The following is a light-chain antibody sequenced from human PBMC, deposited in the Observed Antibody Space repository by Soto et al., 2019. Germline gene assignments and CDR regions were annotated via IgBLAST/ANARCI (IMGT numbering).Light chain of an antibody. CDR3: CSYAGGSIYVL. J-gene: IGLJ2*01. CDR2: EVF. CDR1: SGDVGNFNL. Sequence: QSALTQPASVSGSPGQSITISCTGTSGDVGNFNLVSWYQHHPGKAPNLIFSEVFKRPSGVSNRFSGSKSGNTASLTIFGLQAEYEADYYCCSYAGGSIYVLFGGGTKLTVL. V-gene: IGLV2-23*02.